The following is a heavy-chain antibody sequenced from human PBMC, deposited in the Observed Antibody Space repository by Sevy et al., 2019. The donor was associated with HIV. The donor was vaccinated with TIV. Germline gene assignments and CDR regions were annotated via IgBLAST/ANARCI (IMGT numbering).Heavy chain of an antibody. D-gene: IGHD3-3*01. J-gene: IGHJ4*01. V-gene: IGHV3-23*01. CDR1: GFRFGSQA. Sequence: GGSLRLSCVGSGFRFGSQAMSWVRQAPGKGLEWVSGMSGRGDSRGYAHSVKGRFPISRDNSKNTGYLQMNSLTAEDTALYYCAKDVPDQSWYDDFWSGSPCFDYWGRGILVTVSS. CDR2: MSGRGDSR. CDR3: AKDVPDQSWYDDFWSGSPCFDY.